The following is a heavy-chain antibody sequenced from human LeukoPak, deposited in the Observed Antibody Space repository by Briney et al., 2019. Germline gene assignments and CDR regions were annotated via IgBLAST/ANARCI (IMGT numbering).Heavy chain of an antibody. CDR1: GFTFSSYG. J-gene: IGHJ4*02. D-gene: IGHD2-15*01. Sequence: PGGSLRLSCAASGFTFSSYGMHWVRQAPGKGLEWVAFIRYDGSNKYYADSVKGRFTISRDNSKNTLYLQMNSLRAEDTAVYYCASIVGVVAAADYGGRGTLVTVSS. CDR3: ASIVGVVAAADY. V-gene: IGHV3-30*02. CDR2: IRYDGSNK.